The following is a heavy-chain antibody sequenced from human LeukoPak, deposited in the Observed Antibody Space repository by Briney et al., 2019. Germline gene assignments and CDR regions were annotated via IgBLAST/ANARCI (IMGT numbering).Heavy chain of an antibody. J-gene: IGHJ4*02. D-gene: IGHD3/OR15-3a*01. Sequence: PSETLSLTCTVSGGSISSSSYYWGWIRQPPGKGLEWIGSIYYSGSTYYNPSLKSRVTISVDTSKNQFSLKLSSVTAADTAVYYCARGGGWDWPFCLFDYWGQGTLVTVSS. CDR3: ARGGGWDWPFCLFDY. CDR1: GGSISSSSYY. CDR2: IYYSGST. V-gene: IGHV4-39*01.